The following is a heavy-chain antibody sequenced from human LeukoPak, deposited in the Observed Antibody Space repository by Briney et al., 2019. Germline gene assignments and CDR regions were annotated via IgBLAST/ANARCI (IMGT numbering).Heavy chain of an antibody. D-gene: IGHD2-2*01. Sequence: GASLRLSCTASGFTVSTYYMTWVRQAPGKGLECVSVIYSGGSTYYADPNNGRFTVSRDNSKNTLYLQMNSLRAEDTAMYYCARGLGYCTSTTCLLPFDYWGQGTLVIVSS. CDR1: GFTVSTYY. CDR3: ARGLGYCTSTTCLLPFDY. CDR2: IYSGGST. V-gene: IGHV3-53*01. J-gene: IGHJ4*02.